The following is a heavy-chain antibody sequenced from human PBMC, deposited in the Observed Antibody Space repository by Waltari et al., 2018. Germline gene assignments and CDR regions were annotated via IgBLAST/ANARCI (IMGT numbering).Heavy chain of an antibody. CDR1: GGSIIAYY. CDR2: MYTSGSS. Sequence: QVQPQESGPGLVKPSETLSLTCTVSGGSIIAYYWRWIRQPAGKGLEWIGRMYTSGSSTYNPSLRSRVTMSVDTSKNQFSLKLSSVTAADTAVYYCATRDSDGFDYWGQGILVTVSS. V-gene: IGHV4-4*07. D-gene: IGHD2-15*01. CDR3: ATRDSDGFDY. J-gene: IGHJ4*02.